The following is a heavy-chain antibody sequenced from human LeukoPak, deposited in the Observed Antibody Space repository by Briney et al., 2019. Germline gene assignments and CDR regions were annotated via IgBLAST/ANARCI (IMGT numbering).Heavy chain of an antibody. CDR3: ARAGYGDSDFDY. V-gene: IGHV4-38-2*02. CDR1: GYSISSGYY. D-gene: IGHD4-17*01. Sequence: SETLSLTCTVSGYSISSGYYWGWIRPPPGKGLEWIGSIYHSGSTYYNPSLKSRVTISVDTSKNQFSLKLNSVTAADTAVYYCARAGYGDSDFDYWGQGTLATVSS. CDR2: IYHSGST. J-gene: IGHJ4*02.